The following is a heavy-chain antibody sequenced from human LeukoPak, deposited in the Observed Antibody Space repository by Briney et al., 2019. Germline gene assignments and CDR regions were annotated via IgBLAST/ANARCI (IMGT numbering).Heavy chain of an antibody. D-gene: IGHD3-16*02. CDR1: GYTFTGYY. V-gene: IGHV1-2*02. J-gene: IGHJ4*02. Sequence: ASVKVSCKASGYTFTGYYMHWVRQAPGQGVEWMGWINPNSGGTNYAQKFQGRVTMTRDTSISTAYMELRSLRSDDTAVYYCARDRQLRLGELSLYRPFDYWGQGTLVTVSS. CDR2: INPNSGGT. CDR3: ARDRQLRLGELSLYRPFDY.